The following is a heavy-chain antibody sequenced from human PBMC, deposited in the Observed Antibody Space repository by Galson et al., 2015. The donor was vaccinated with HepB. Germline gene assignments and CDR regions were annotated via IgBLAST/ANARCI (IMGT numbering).Heavy chain of an antibody. Sequence: SLRLSCAASGFTFSSYAMHWVRQAPGKGLEWVAVISYDGSNKYYADSVKGRFTISRDNSKNTLYLQMNSLRAEDTAVYYCARDSGSVFDYWGQGTLVTVSS. CDR2: ISYDGSNK. V-gene: IGHV3-30-3*01. CDR1: GFTFSSYA. CDR3: ARDSGSVFDY. J-gene: IGHJ4*02. D-gene: IGHD3-10*01.